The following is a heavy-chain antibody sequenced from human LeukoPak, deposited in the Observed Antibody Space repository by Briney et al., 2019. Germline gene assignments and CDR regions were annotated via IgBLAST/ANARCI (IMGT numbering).Heavy chain of an antibody. D-gene: IGHD3-22*01. Sequence: ASVKVSCKASGYTFTSYDINWVRQAPGQGLEWMGIINPSGGSTSYAQKFQGRVTMTRDMSTSTVYMELSSLRSEDTAVYYCARDGAYYDSSGQDAFDIWGQGTMVTVSS. J-gene: IGHJ3*02. CDR2: INPSGGST. CDR3: ARDGAYYDSSGQDAFDI. CDR1: GYTFTSYD. V-gene: IGHV1-46*01.